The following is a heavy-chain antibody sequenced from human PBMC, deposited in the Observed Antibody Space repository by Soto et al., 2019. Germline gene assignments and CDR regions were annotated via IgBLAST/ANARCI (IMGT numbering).Heavy chain of an antibody. V-gene: IGHV3-64D*06. J-gene: IGHJ4*02. Sequence: GGSLRLSCSGSGFTFTNYAIHWIRQTPGKGLEYVSAISSNGGSTYYADSVEGRFTISRDNSKNTVFLQMSSLRTEDTAVYYCVARYCSTTTCYQVDYWGQGTLVTVSS. CDR1: GFTFTNYA. CDR2: ISSNGGST. CDR3: VARYCSTTTCYQVDY. D-gene: IGHD2-2*01.